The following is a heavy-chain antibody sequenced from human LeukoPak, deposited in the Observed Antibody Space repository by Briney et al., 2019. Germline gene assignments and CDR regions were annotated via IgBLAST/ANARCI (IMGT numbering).Heavy chain of an antibody. J-gene: IGHJ4*02. CDR2: ISTSGGST. V-gene: IGHV3-23*01. CDR3: AEVGPSIAAAGTGY. CDR1: GFIFSTYV. Sequence: GGSLRLSCAGSGFIFSTYVMDWVRQTPGKGLEWVSDISTSGGSTFYADSVKGRFTISRDNSKNTLYLQMNSLRAEDTAVYYCAEVGPSIAAAGTGYWGQGTLVTVSS. D-gene: IGHD6-13*01.